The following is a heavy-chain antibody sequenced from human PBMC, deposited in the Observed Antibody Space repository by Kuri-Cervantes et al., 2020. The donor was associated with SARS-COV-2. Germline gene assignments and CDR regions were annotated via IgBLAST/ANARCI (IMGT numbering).Heavy chain of an antibody. CDR1: GFTFSSYW. Sequence: GGSLRLSCAASGFTFSSYWMHWVRQAPGKGLVWVSRINSDGSSTSYADSVKGRFTISRDNAKNTLYLQMNSLRAEDTAVYYCARDGNLVPADNWFDPWGQGTLVTVSS. D-gene: IGHD2-2*01. CDR3: ARDGNLVPADNWFDP. J-gene: IGHJ5*02. CDR2: INSDGSST. V-gene: IGHV3-74*01.